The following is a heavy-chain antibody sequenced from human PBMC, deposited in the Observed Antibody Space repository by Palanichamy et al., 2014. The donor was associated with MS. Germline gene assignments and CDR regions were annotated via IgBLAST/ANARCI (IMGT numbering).Heavy chain of an antibody. CDR1: NYNFATYA. CDR2: ISTYNGNT. V-gene: IGHV1-18*01. J-gene: IGHJ1*01. D-gene: IGHD3-3*01. CDR3: ARDLGAFWSGSEH. Sequence: QVQLVQSGFEVKKPGASVKVSCKTSNYNFATYAVSWVRQAPGQGLEWMGWISTYNGNTKYAQTFQGRVTMTTDTSTSTVYMELRSLRSDDSALYYCARDLGAFWSGSEHWGQGTLVTVSS.